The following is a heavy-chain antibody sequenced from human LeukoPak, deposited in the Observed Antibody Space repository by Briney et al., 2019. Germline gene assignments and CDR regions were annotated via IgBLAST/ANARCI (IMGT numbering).Heavy chain of an antibody. CDR3: ARARDGYSNFFDY. CDR1: GGSISNYY. V-gene: IGHV4-59*08. CDR2: IYYSGST. Sequence: PSETLSLTCTVSGGSISNYYWSWIRQPPGKGLEWIGYIYYSGSTNYNPSLKSRVTISVDTSKNQFSLELSSVTAADTAVYFCARARDGYSNFFDYWGQGTLVSVSS. D-gene: IGHD5-24*01. J-gene: IGHJ4*02.